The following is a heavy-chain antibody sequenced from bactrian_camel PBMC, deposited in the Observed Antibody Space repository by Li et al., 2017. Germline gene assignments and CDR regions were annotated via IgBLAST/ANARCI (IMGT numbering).Heavy chain of an antibody. CDR3: VTNYGWGYGPLDY. V-gene: IGHV3S59*01. D-gene: IGHD5*01. Sequence: VQLVESGGGSVQAGGSLTLSCRASIYTYSDCMGWFRQAPGKEREGLADICAVGGTTGYADSVKGRFTISRDNAKNTPYLQLNGLKTEDTAMYYCVTNYGWGYGPLDYWGQGTQVTVS. CDR2: ICAVGGTT. CDR1: IYTYSDC. J-gene: IGHJ4*01.